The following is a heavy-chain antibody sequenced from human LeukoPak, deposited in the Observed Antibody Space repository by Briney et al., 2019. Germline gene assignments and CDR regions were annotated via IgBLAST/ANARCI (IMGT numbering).Heavy chain of an antibody. J-gene: IGHJ4*02. Sequence: SQTLSLTCIVSGGSISSGSHYWAWVRQPPGKGLEWIASMLYSGNTYYNPSLKSRVTISVDTSKNQFFLRLSSVTAADTTVYYCARHLDSRGRYFDYWGQGTLVTVSS. CDR2: MLYSGNT. CDR1: GGSISSGSHY. D-gene: IGHD3-22*01. V-gene: IGHV4-39*01. CDR3: ARHLDSRGRYFDY.